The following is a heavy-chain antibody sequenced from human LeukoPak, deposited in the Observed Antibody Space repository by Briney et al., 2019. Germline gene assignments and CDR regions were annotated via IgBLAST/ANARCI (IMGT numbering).Heavy chain of an antibody. CDR1: GGSFSGYY. Sequence: PSESLSLTCAVYGGSFSGYYWSWVRQAPGKGLEWVSAISGSGGTTYYADSVKGRFTISRDNSKNTLYLQMNSLRAEDTAVYYCAKDHAAVAVHPSPPFDYWGQGTLVTVSS. D-gene: IGHD6-19*01. J-gene: IGHJ4*02. CDR2: ISGSGGTT. CDR3: AKDHAAVAVHPSPPFDY. V-gene: IGHV3-23*01.